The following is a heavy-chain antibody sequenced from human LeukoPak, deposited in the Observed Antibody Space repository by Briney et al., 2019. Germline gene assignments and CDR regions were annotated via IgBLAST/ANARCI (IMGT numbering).Heavy chain of an antibody. CDR1: GFTFSNYG. Sequence: PGGSLRLSCAASGFTFSNYGMHWGRQAPGKGLEWVALIWYDGSNKYYADSVKGRFTISRDNSENTLYLQMNSLRAEDTAVYYCAGSYYNVFDYWGRGTRVTVSS. D-gene: IGHD3-10*01. V-gene: IGHV3-33*01. CDR2: IWYDGSNK. J-gene: IGHJ4*02. CDR3: AGSYYNVFDY.